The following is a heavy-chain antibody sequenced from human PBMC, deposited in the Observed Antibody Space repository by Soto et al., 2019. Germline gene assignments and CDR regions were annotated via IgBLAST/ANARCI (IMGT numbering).Heavy chain of an antibody. CDR3: ARDLVDMEDYYYYGMDV. CDR2: ISYDGSNK. D-gene: IGHD5-12*01. J-gene: IGHJ6*02. V-gene: IGHV3-30-3*01. CDR1: GFTFSSYA. Sequence: PGGSLRLSCAASGFTFSSYAMHWVRQAPGKGLEWVAVISYDGSNKYYADSVKGRFTISRGNSKNTLYLQMNSLRAEDTAVYYCARDLVDMEDYYYYGMDVWGQGTTVTVSS.